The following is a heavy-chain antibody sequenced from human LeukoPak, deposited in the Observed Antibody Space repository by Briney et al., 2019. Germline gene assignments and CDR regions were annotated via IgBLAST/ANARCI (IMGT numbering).Heavy chain of an antibody. CDR3: ARDRGYSYGYWYFDL. V-gene: IGHV4-4*07. Sequence: PSETLSLTCTVSGASIIIYYWSWIRQPAGKGLEWIGRMYTSGSGNYSPSLKSRVTMSVDTSKNQFSLKLSSVTAADTAVYYCARDRGYSYGYWYFDLWGRGTLVTVSS. J-gene: IGHJ2*01. D-gene: IGHD5-18*01. CDR2: MYTSGSG. CDR1: GASIIIYY.